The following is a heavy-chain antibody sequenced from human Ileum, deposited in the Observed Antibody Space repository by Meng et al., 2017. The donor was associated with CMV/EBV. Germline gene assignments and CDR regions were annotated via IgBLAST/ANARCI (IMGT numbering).Heavy chain of an antibody. J-gene: IGHJ5*02. CDR3: ARDLQYCGSTSCYDDCFDP. Sequence: GESLKISCKASGYTFTDYGISWVRQAPGQGLEWMGWISAYNGDTNYARNLRGRVTMTTDTSTTTAYMELRSLRSDDTAVYYCARDLQYCGSTSCYDDCFDPCGQAIL. D-gene: IGHD2-2*01. CDR1: GYTFTDYG. CDR2: ISAYNGDT. V-gene: IGHV1-18*01.